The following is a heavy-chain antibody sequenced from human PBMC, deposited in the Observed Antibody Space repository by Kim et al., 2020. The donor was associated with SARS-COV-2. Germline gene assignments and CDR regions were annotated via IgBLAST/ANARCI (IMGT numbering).Heavy chain of an antibody. J-gene: IGHJ3*02. CDR1: GFTFSSYA. D-gene: IGHD3-22*01. V-gene: IGHV3-30-3*01. CDR3: ARARLRITMIVVLTRNVYDSFDI. Sequence: GGSLRLSCAASGFTFSSYAMHWVRQAPGKGLEWVAVISDNGGHKYYADSVKGRFTISRDNSKNTLYLQMNSLRAEDTAVYYCARARLRITMIVVLTRNVYDSFDIWGQGTMVTVSS. CDR2: ISDNGGHK.